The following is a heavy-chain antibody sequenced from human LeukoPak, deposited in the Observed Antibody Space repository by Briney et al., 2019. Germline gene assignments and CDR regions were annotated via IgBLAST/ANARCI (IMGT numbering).Heavy chain of an antibody. CDR2: IYTAATN. CDR3: EREPVSDPFDY. Sequence: SETLSLTCTVSVGSISNYYWTWIRQPAGKGLVWIGRIYTAATNSYKPSLKSRVIMSVDTTTNHFSLMLSSVTAADTAVYYCEREPVSDPFDYWGQGTLVTVSS. D-gene: IGHD5/OR15-5a*01. J-gene: IGHJ4*02. CDR1: VGSISNYY. V-gene: IGHV4-4*07.